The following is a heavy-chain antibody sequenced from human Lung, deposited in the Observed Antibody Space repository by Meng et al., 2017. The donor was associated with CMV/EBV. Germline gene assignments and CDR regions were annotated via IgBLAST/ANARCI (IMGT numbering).Heavy chain of an antibody. Sequence: GGSXRLXCAASGFTFSSYGMHWVRQAPGKGLEWVAVIWYDGSNKYYTDSVKGRFTISRDNSKNTLYLQMNSLRAEDTAVYYCAKTAQFSSSNIDYWGQGTLVTVSS. J-gene: IGHJ4*02. CDR3: AKTAQFSSSNIDY. V-gene: IGHV3-33*06. D-gene: IGHD6-6*01. CDR1: GFTFSSYG. CDR2: IWYDGSNK.